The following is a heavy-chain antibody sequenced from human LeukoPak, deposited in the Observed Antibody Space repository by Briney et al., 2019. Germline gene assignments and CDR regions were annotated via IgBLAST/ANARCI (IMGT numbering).Heavy chain of an antibody. CDR1: GDSVSSNSAA. V-gene: IGHV6-1*01. CDR3: ARLDANFADF. Sequence: SQTLSLTCALSGDSVSSNSAAWNWIRQSPSRGLEWLGRTYYRSSWYNDYAVSVKSRISIRPDTSRNQFSLQLDSVTPEDTAVYYCARLDANFADFWGQGTLVTVSS. CDR2: TYYRSSWYN. J-gene: IGHJ4*02. D-gene: IGHD1-7*01.